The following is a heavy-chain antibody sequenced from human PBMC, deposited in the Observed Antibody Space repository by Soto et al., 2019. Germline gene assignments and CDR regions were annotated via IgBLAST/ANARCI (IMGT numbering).Heavy chain of an antibody. J-gene: IGHJ4*02. V-gene: IGHV4-39*01. Sequence: PSETLSLTCTVSGGSISSSSYYWGWIRQPPGKGLEWIGSIYYSGSTYYNPSLKSRVTISVDTSKNQFSLKLSSVTAADTAVYYCATPYCGGDCYSDAWGQGTLVTVSS. CDR3: ATPYCGGDCYSDA. CDR1: GGSISSSSYY. D-gene: IGHD2-21*02. CDR2: IYYSGST.